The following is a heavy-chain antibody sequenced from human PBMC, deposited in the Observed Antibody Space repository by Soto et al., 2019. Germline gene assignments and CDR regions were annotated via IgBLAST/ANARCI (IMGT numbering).Heavy chain of an antibody. J-gene: IGHJ4*02. Sequence: EVQLVESGGGLVQPGGSLKLSCAASGFTFSGSAMHWVRQASGKGLEWVGRIRSKANSYATAYAASVKGRFTISRDDSKNTAYLQMNSLKTEDTAVYYCTSLKQWLGPFDYWGQGTLVTVSS. CDR2: IRSKANSYAT. CDR1: GFTFSGSA. CDR3: TSLKQWLGPFDY. V-gene: IGHV3-73*01. D-gene: IGHD6-19*01.